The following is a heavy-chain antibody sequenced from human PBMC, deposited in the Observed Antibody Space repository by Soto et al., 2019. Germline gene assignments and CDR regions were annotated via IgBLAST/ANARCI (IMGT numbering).Heavy chain of an antibody. V-gene: IGHV1-18*01. Sequence: QVHLVQSGAEVKKPGASVKVSCKGSGYTFTSYGITWVRQAPGQGLEWMGWISAHNGNTDYAQKRQGRVTVTRDTSTSTAYMELRSLRSDDPVVYYCARGRYGDYWGQGARVTVSS. CDR2: ISAHNGNT. CDR1: GYTFTSYG. CDR3: ARGRYGDY. J-gene: IGHJ4*02. D-gene: IGHD1-1*01.